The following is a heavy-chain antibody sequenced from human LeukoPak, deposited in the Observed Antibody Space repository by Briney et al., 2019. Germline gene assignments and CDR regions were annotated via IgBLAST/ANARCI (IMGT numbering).Heavy chain of an antibody. Sequence: GASVKVSCKASGGTFSSYAISRVRQAPGQGLEWMGGIIPIFGTANYAQKFQGRVTITADESTSTAYMELSSLRSEDTAVYYCARGGFYGDPASKYYYYGMDVWGKGTTVTVSS. J-gene: IGHJ6*04. V-gene: IGHV1-69*13. CDR1: GGTFSSYA. CDR2: IIPIFGTA. D-gene: IGHD4-17*01. CDR3: ARGGFYGDPASKYYYYGMDV.